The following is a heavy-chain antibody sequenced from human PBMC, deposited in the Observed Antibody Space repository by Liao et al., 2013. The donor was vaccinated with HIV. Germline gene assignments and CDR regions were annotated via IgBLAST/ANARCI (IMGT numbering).Heavy chain of an antibody. CDR3: AAWGFRNY. Sequence: QVQLQESGPGLVKPSQTLSLTCTVSGGSISSGSYYWSWIRQPAGKGLEWIGRIYTSGSINYNPYLRSRVTVSVDTSKNQFSLKLSSVTAADTAVYYCAAWGFRNYWGQGTLVTVSS. CDR2: IYTSGSI. CDR1: GGSISSGSYY. J-gene: IGHJ4*02. D-gene: IGHD3-10*01. V-gene: IGHV4-61*02.